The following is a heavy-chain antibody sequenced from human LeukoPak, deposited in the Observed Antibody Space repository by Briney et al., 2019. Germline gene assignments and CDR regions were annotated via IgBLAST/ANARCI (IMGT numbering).Heavy chain of an antibody. CDR2: IWYDGSNK. Sequence: GGSLRLCCAASGFTFSSYGMHWVRQATGKGLEWVAVIWYDGSNKYYADSVKGRFTISRDNSKNTLYLQMNSLRAEDTAVYYCAREGGDIVVVPAAGWFDPWGQGTLVTVSS. CDR3: AREGGDIVVVPAAGWFDP. J-gene: IGHJ5*02. D-gene: IGHD2-2*01. V-gene: IGHV3-33*01. CDR1: GFTFSSYG.